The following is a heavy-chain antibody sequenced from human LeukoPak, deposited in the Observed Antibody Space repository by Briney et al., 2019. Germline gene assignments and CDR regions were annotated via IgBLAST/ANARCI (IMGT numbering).Heavy chain of an antibody. D-gene: IGHD5-12*01. CDR2: IYPSDSDT. V-gene: IGHV5-51*01. J-gene: IGHJ3*01. CDR1: GNTFTTSW. CDR3: AKPGYSASFEL. Sequence: GESLKISCQASGNTFTTSWIGWVRQLPGTGLEWMAIIYPSDSDTRYNPSFQGQVTISADKSINTAYLSWSSLKASDSAIYYCAKPGYSASFELWGQGTTVTVSS.